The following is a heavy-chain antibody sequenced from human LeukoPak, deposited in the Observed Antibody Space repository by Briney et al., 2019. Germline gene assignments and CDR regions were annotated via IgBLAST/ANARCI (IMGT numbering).Heavy chain of an antibody. CDR3: AKRGSYCFDY. D-gene: IGHD6-13*01. J-gene: IGHJ4*02. CDR1: GFTFSSYA. Sequence: GGSLRLSCAASGFTFSSYAMSWVRQAPGKGLEWVSTVYDNTYYADSVKGRFTISRDNSKNTLYLQMNSLRAEDTAVYYCAKRGSYCFDYLGQGTLVTVSP. CDR2: VYDNT. V-gene: IGHV3-23*01.